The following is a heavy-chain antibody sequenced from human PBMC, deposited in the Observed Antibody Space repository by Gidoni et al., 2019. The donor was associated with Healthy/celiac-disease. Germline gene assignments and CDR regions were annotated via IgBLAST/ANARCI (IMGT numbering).Heavy chain of an antibody. Sequence: QVQLVQSGAEVKKPGASVKVSCKVSGYTLPELSMHWVRQAPGKGLECMGGFDPENGETIYAQKFQGRVTMTEDTSTDTAYMELSSLRSEDTAVYYCATADATYYDFWSGYQGAFDIWGQGTMVTVSS. CDR3: ATADATYYDFWSGYQGAFDI. D-gene: IGHD3-3*01. V-gene: IGHV1-24*01. CDR2: FDPENGET. J-gene: IGHJ3*02. CDR1: GYTLPELS.